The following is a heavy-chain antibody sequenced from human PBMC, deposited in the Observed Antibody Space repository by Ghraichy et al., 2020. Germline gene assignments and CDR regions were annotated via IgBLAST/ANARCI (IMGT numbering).Heavy chain of an antibody. Sequence: GGSLRLSCAASGFTFSSYAMSWVRQAPGKGLEWVSAISGSGGSTYYADSVKGRFTISRDNSKNTLYLQMNSLRAEDTAVYYCAKPPHYYYDSSGYYTDYWAQGTLVTVSS. CDR3: AKPPHYYYDSSGYYTDY. D-gene: IGHD3-22*01. V-gene: IGHV3-23*01. CDR2: ISGSGGST. CDR1: GFTFSSYA. J-gene: IGHJ4*02.